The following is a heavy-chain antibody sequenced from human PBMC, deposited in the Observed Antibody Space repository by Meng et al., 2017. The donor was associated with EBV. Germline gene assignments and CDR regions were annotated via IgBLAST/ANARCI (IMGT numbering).Heavy chain of an antibody. J-gene: IGHJ4*02. CDR3: ARVGIAVAGTGDY. Sequence: QGELVQSGAEVKKPGASVKVSCKDSGYNFTGYYMHWVRQAPGQGLEWMGRINPNSGGTNYAQKFQGRVTMTRDTSISTAYMELSRLRSDDTAVYYCARVGIAVAGTGDYWGQGTLVTVSS. CDR2: INPNSGGT. CDR1: GYNFTGYY. V-gene: IGHV1-2*06. D-gene: IGHD6-19*01.